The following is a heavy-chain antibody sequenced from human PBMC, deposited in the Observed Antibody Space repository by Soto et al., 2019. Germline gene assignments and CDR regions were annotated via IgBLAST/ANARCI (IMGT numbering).Heavy chain of an antibody. CDR1: GGTPSNSA. CDR2: IIPVFGLV. J-gene: IGHJ6*02. CDR3: AGGRIVVVGSRAYYGMDV. Sequence: QVHLLLPSGAEVKKPGASVKVSCKASGGTPSNSAISWVRQAPGQGLEWMGGIIPVFGLVKYAQNFQDRVTITADESTNTAYMELSSLRPEDTAVYYCAGGRIVVVGSRAYYGMDVWGQGTTVTVSS. V-gene: IGHV1-69*01. D-gene: IGHD3-22*01.